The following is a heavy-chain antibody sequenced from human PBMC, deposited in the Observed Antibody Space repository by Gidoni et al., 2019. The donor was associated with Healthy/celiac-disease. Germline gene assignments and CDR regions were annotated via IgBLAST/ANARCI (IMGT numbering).Heavy chain of an antibody. Sequence: EVQLVESGGGLVKPGGSLRLSCAASGFTFSNAWMSWVRQAPGKGLEWVGRIKSKTDGGTTDYAAPVKGRFTISRDDSKNTLYLQMNSLKTEDTAVYYCTTQGWELLGGFDYWGQGTLVTVSS. CDR3: TTQGWELLGGFDY. D-gene: IGHD1-26*01. J-gene: IGHJ4*02. V-gene: IGHV3-15*01. CDR1: GFTFSNAW. CDR2: IKSKTDGGTT.